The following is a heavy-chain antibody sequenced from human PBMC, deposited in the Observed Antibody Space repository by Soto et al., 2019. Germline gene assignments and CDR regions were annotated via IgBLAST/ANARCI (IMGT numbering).Heavy chain of an antibody. CDR2: IIPILGIA. CDR3: ASKLGYCSGGSCPSGWG. D-gene: IGHD2-15*01. J-gene: IGHJ4*02. CDR1: GGTFSSYT. V-gene: IGHV1-69*02. Sequence: QVQLVQSGAEVKKPGSSVKVSCKASGGTFSSYTISWVRQAPGQGLEGMGRIIPILGIANYAQKFQGRVTITADKSTSTAYMELSSLRSEDTAVYYCASKLGYCSGGSCPSGWGWGQGTLVTVSS.